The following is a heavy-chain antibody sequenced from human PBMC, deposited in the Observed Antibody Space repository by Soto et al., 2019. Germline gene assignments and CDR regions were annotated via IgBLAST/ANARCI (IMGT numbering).Heavy chain of an antibody. CDR2: ISDDGSNK. V-gene: IGHV3-30*18. CDR1: GFTFSSYG. D-gene: IGHD2-15*01. CDR3: AKDLVVVAGDYYYGMYV. Sequence: QVQLVESGGGVVQPGRSLRLSCAASGFTFSSYGMHWVRQAPGKGLEWVAVISDDGSNKYYADSVKGRFTISRDNSKNTLYLQITGPRAEHTAVYYCAKDLVVVAGDYYYGMYVWGQCSTVTVSS. J-gene: IGHJ6*02.